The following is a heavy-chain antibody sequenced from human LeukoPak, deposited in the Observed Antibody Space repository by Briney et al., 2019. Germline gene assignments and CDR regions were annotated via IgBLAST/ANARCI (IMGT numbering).Heavy chain of an antibody. CDR3: ARGTPSSSGWLYYGMDV. V-gene: IGHV3-30*19. J-gene: IGHJ6*02. CDR1: GFTLSSYW. D-gene: IGHD6-19*01. Sequence: GGSLRLSCVGSGFTLSSYWMSWVRQAPGKGLEWVAVISYDGSNKYYADSVKGRFTISRDNSKNTLYLQMNSLRAEDTAVYYCARGTPSSSGWLYYGMDVWGQGTTVTVSS. CDR2: ISYDGSNK.